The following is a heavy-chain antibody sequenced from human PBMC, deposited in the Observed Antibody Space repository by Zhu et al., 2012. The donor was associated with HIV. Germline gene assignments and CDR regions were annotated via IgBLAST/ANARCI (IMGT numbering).Heavy chain of an antibody. CDR3: AKALHLVVESALPRDAFDV. CDR2: ISGSGGRA. D-gene: IGHD2-21*02. CDR1: GSTFSAYS. Sequence: EVRLLESGGDLVQPGGSLRLSCAASGSTFSAYSMSWVRQAPGKGLEWVSIISGSGGRADYADSVEGRFTISRDNSNNILYLQMNDLRAEDTALYYCAKALHLVVESALPRDAFDVWGQGTVVTVSS. J-gene: IGHJ3*01. V-gene: IGHV3-23*01.